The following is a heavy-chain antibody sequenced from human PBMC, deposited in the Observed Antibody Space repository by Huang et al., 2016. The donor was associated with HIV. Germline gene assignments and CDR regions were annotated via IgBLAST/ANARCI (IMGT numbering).Heavy chain of an antibody. V-gene: IGHV4-61*09. J-gene: IGHJ3*02. CDR3: ARVESGYYDAFDI. D-gene: IGHD3-3*01. Sequence: QVQLQESGPGLVKPSETLSLTCTVSGGSISTGNYDWSWIRQPAGKGLEWVGHLSTGGSANHNPSLMCRVTISLDTSKTQFSLKLSSVTAADSAVYYCARVESGYYDAFDIWGPGTTVTVSS. CDR2: LSTGGSA. CDR1: GGSISTGNYD.